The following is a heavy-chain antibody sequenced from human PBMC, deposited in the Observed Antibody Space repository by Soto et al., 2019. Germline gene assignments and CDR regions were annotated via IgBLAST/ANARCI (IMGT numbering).Heavy chain of an antibody. CDR1: GFTFDDYA. CDR2: ISWNSGNI. V-gene: IGHV3-9*01. D-gene: IGHD3-3*01. Sequence: GGSLRLSCAASGFTFDDYAMHWVLQAPGKGLEWVSGISWNSGNIDYADSVKGRFTISRDNAKNSLYLQMNSLRAEDTALCYCAKDLPPDYDFWSGHDAFDIWGQGTMVTVS. CDR3: AKDLPPDYDFWSGHDAFDI. J-gene: IGHJ3*02.